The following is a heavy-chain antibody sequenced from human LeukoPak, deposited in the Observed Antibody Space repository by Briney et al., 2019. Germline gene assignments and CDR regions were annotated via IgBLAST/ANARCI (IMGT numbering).Heavy chain of an antibody. J-gene: IGHJ5*02. Sequence: GESLKISCKGSGYSFTSHWIGWVRQMPGEGLEWMGIIYPGDSDTRYSPSFQGQVTISADKSISTAYLQWSSLKASDTAMYYCARQSSSYDILTGYSTNNWFDPWGQGTLVTVSS. D-gene: IGHD3-9*01. CDR1: GYSFTSHW. CDR2: IYPGDSDT. CDR3: ARQSSSYDILTGYSTNNWFDP. V-gene: IGHV5-51*01.